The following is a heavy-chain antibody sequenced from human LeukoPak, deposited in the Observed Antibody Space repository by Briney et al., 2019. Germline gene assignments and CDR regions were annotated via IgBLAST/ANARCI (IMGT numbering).Heavy chain of an antibody. CDR1: GYTFNGYY. J-gene: IGHJ6*03. Sequence: AAVKVSCKSSGYTFNGYYMHWVRQAPGQGLEWMGWINPNSGGTNYAQKFQGRVTMTRDTSISTAYMELSRLRSDDTAVYYCARESTSYDYVWGSYRRDYYMDVWGKGTTVTVSS. CDR2: INPNSGGT. CDR3: ARESTSYDYVWGSYRRDYYMDV. D-gene: IGHD3-16*02. V-gene: IGHV1-2*02.